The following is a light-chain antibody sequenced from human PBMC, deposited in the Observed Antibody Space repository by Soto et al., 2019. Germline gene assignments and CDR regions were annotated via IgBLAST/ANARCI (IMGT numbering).Light chain of an antibody. Sequence: EIVLTQSPGTLSLSPGERATLSCRASQSVSGSYIGWYQQKPGQAPRLLLYGASNRATGISDRFSGSGSGTDFTLTISSLEPEDFAVYYCQQRSNWPPSFGGGTKVDIK. V-gene: IGKV3D-20*02. J-gene: IGKJ4*01. CDR1: QSVSGSY. CDR2: GAS. CDR3: QQRSNWPPS.